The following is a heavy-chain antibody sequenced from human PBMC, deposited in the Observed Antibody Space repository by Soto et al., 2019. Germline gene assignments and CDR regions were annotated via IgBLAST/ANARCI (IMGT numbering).Heavy chain of an antibody. J-gene: IGHJ4*02. CDR2: MNPSGGST. CDR3: ARGESSGWYKGGFDY. V-gene: IGHV1-46*01. CDR1: GYTFTSYY. D-gene: IGHD6-19*01. Sequence: QVQLVQSGAEVKKPGASVKVSCKASGYTFTSYYMHWVRQAPGQGLEWMGIMNPSGGSTSYAQKFQGRVTMTSDASTSTVYMELSSLRSEDTAVYDCARGESSGWYKGGFDYWGQGTLVTVSS.